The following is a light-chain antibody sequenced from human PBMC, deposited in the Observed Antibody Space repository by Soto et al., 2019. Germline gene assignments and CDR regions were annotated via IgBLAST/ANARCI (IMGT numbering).Light chain of an antibody. CDR3: SSYTSSSTRHV. J-gene: IGLJ1*01. CDR2: DVS. Sequence: QSALTQPASVSGSPGQSITISCTGTSSDVGGYNYVSWYQQHPGKAPKLMIYDVSNRPSGVSNRFSGSKSGNTASLTISWLQAVDEADYYCSSYTSSSTRHVFGTGTKVTVL. CDR1: SSDVGGYNY. V-gene: IGLV2-14*01.